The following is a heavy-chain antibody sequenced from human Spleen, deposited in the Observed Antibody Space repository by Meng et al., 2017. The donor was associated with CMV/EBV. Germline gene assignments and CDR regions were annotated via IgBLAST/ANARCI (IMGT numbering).Heavy chain of an antibody. D-gene: IGHD3-10*01. J-gene: IGHJ4*02. Sequence: TLSLTGAVYGGSFSGHYWSWIRQPPGKGLEWIGEINHSGSTNYNPSLKSRVTISVDTSKNQFSLKLSSVTAADTAVYYCAYGEFDDYWGQGTLVTVSS. CDR2: INHSGST. CDR3: AYGEFDDY. V-gene: IGHV4-34*01. CDR1: GGSFSGHY.